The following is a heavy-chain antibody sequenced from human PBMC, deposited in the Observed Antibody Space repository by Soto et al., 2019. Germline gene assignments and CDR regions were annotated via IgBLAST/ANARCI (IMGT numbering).Heavy chain of an antibody. Sequence: PSXTLSLTCTVSGGSISSINDYWGLIRQPPGKGLEWIGSIYYSGSSYYNPSLKSRLTISVDTSKNQFSLSLRSVTAADTAVYYCASHRTFWPFDYWGQGTVVTVSS. V-gene: IGHV4-39*01. J-gene: IGHJ4*02. D-gene: IGHD2-8*01. CDR1: GGSISSINDY. CDR3: ASHRTFWPFDY. CDR2: IYYSGSS.